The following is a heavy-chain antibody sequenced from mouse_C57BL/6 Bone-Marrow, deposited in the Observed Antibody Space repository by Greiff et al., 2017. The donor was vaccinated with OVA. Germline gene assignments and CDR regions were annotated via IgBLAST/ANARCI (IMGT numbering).Heavy chain of an antibody. CDR3: ARDAAYGNDWYFDV. Sequence: EVKLMESGGGLVQSGRSLRLSCATSGFTFSDFYMEWVRQAPGKGLEWIAASRNKANDYTTEYSASVKGRFIVSRDTSQSILYLQMNALRAEDTAIYYCARDAAYGNDWYFDVWGTGTTVTVSS. D-gene: IGHD2-10*02. CDR2: SRNKANDYTT. J-gene: IGHJ1*03. V-gene: IGHV7-1*01. CDR1: GFTFSDFY.